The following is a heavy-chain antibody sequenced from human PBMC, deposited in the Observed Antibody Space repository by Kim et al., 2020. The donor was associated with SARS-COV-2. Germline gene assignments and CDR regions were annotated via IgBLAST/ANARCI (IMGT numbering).Heavy chain of an antibody. V-gene: IGHV3-43*01. CDR3: AKDKAEAAAGLGNY. J-gene: IGHJ4*02. D-gene: IGHD6-13*01. Sequence: ADSVKGRFTISRDNSKNSLYLQMNSLRTEDTALYYCAKDKAEAAAGLGNYWGQGTLVTVSS.